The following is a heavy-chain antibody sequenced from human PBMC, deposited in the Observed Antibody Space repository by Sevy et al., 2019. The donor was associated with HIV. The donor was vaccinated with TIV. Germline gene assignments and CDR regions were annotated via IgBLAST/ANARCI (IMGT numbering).Heavy chain of an antibody. D-gene: IGHD3-10*01. CDR2: IKQDGSEK. CDR1: GFTFSRNW. V-gene: IGHV3-7*01. CDR3: ARDIGSQSRSDDY. J-gene: IGHJ4*02. Sequence: GRSLRLSCAASGFTFSRNWMSWVRQAPGKGLEWVANIKQDGSEKHYLDSVKGRFTISRDNAKNSLYLQMNSLRAEDTAVYYCARDIGSQSRSDDYWGQGTLVTVSS.